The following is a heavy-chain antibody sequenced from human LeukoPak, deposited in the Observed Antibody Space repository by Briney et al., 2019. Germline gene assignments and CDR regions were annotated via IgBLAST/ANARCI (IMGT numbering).Heavy chain of an antibody. D-gene: IGHD6-13*01. CDR2: IYYSRST. V-gene: IGHV4-39*01. CDR1: GGSISSSSYY. Sequence: SETLSLTCTVSGGSISSSSYYWGWIRQPPGKGLEWIGSIYYSRSTYYNPSLKSRVTISVDTSKNQFSLKLSSVTAAETAVYYCARLQRGASSSWYHFDYWGQGTLVTVSS. J-gene: IGHJ4*02. CDR3: ARLQRGASSSWYHFDY.